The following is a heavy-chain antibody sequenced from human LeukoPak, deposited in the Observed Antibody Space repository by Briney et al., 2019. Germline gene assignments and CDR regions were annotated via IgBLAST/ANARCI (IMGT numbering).Heavy chain of an antibody. CDR3: ARGLGYCSSTSCSANGEGDY. CDR2: INHSGST. Sequence: SETLSLTCAVYGGSFSGYYWSWIRQPPGKGLEWIGEINHSGSTNYNSSLKSRVTISVDTSKNQFSLKLSSVTAADTAVYYCARGLGYCSSTSCSANGEGDYWGQGTLVTVSS. V-gene: IGHV4-34*01. D-gene: IGHD2-2*01. CDR1: GGSFSGYY. J-gene: IGHJ4*02.